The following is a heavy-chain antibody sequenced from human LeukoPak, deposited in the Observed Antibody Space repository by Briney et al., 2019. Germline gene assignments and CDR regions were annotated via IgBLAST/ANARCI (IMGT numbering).Heavy chain of an antibody. CDR1: GGSISSSSYY. V-gene: IGHV4-39*07. D-gene: IGHD2-15*01. J-gene: IGHJ4*02. CDR3: ASSRPAYYCSGGSCYRFDY. Sequence: WETLSLTCTVSGGSISSSSYYWGWIRQPPGKGLEWIGSIYYSGSTYYNPSLKSRVTISVDTSKNQFSLKLSSVTAADTAVYYCASSRPAYYCSGGSCYRFDYWGQGTLVTVSS. CDR2: IYYSGST.